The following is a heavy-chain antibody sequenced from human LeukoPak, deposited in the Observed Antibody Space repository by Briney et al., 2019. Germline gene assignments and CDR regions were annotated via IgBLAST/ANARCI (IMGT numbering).Heavy chain of an antibody. J-gene: IGHJ4*02. CDR2: INPSSSDT. D-gene: IGHD6-19*01. CDR3: ARGSSGWAVTRY. Sequence: AASVTVSCKASGYTFTGYYMHWVRQAPGQGLEWMGWINPSSSDTNYAQKFQGRVTMTRDTSISTAYMELSRLRSDDTAVYYCARGSSGWAVTRYWGQGTLVTVSS. V-gene: IGHV1-2*02. CDR1: GYTFTGYY.